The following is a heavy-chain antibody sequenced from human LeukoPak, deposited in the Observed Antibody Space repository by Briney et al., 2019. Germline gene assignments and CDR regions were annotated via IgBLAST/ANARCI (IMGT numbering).Heavy chain of an antibody. Sequence: GGSLRLSCAASGFTFSNYDMNWVRQAPGKGLEWVSSISSSSSYMYYADSVKGRFTISRDNAKNSLYLQMNSLRAEDTAVYYCARGLCGGDCYDYWGHGNLVTVSS. V-gene: IGHV3-21*01. D-gene: IGHD2-21*01. CDR3: ARGLCGGDCYDY. CDR1: GFTFSNYD. CDR2: ISSSSSYM. J-gene: IGHJ4*01.